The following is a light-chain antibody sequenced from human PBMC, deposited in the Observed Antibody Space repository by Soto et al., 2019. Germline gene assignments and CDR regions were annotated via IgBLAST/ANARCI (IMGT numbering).Light chain of an antibody. CDR3: QQSYSTPPT. V-gene: IGKV1-39*01. CDR2: AAS. CDR1: QRISTY. Sequence: DIQMTQSPSSLSASVGDRVTITCRASQRISTYLNWYQQKPGKAPKLLIYAASSLQSGVPSRFSGSGSGTDFTLTISSLQPEDVATYYCQQSYSTPPTFGQGTKVDIK. J-gene: IGKJ1*01.